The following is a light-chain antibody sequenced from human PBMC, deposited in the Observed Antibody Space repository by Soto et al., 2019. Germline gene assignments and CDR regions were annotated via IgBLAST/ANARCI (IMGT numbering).Light chain of an antibody. V-gene: IGKV1-39*01. Sequence: DIQMTQSPSSLSISVGDRVTITCRSSHDIGNHLNWYQQKPGKAPQLLLYSAFTLQSWVPSRFSGSGSGTAFTLPITSLQPEDSATYFCEQRYSVPLTFGGGTKVEV. CDR1: HDIGNH. J-gene: IGKJ4*01. CDR2: SAF. CDR3: EQRYSVPLT.